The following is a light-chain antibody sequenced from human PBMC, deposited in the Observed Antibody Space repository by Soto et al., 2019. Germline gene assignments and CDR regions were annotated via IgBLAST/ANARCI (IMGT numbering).Light chain of an antibody. Sequence: QAVVTQEPSLTVSPGGTVTLTCGSSTGAVTSSHYPYWLQQKPGQAPRTLIYDTDNKHSWTPARFSGSLLGDKAAPTLSGALPEDEADYYCLLSYHGARYVLFGGGTKLTVL. CDR3: LLSYHGARYVL. CDR1: TGAVTSSHY. V-gene: IGLV7-46*01. J-gene: IGLJ2*01. CDR2: DTD.